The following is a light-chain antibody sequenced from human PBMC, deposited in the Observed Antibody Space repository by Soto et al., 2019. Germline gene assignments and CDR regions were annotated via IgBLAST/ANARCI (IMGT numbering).Light chain of an antibody. Sequence: EIVMTQSPATLSVSPGESATLSCRASQSVSSNLAWYQQKPGQAPRIIIYGASTRATGIPARFSGSGSGTEFTLTISSLQSEDFGVYYCQQYNNWPRTFGQGTKVDIK. CDR3: QQYNNWPRT. V-gene: IGKV3-15*01. CDR2: GAS. J-gene: IGKJ1*01. CDR1: QSVSSN.